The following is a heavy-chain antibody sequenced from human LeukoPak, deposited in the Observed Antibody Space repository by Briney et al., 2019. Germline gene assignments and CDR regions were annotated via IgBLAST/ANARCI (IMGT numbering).Heavy chain of an antibody. CDR1: GFTFDDYA. Sequence: GRSLRLSCAASGFTFDDYAMHWVRQAPGKVLEWVSGINWNSNNIDYADSVKGRFTISRDNAKNSLYLQMNSLRAEDTALYYCAKASSGYYSAILDWGQGTLVTVSS. CDR3: AKASSGYYSAILD. J-gene: IGHJ4*02. V-gene: IGHV3-9*01. D-gene: IGHD3-22*01. CDR2: INWNSNNI.